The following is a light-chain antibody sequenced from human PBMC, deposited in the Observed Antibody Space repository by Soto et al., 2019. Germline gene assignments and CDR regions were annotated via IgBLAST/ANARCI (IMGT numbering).Light chain of an antibody. CDR2: DAS. V-gene: IGKV3-20*01. CDR3: QQYGSSPIT. CDR1: QTVRNNY. J-gene: IGKJ5*01. Sequence: EFVLTQSPGTLSLSPGERATLSCRASQTVRNNYLAWYQQKPGQAPRLLIYDASRRATGIPDRFSGSGSGTDFTLTISRLEPEDFAVYYCQQYGSSPITFGQGTRLEIK.